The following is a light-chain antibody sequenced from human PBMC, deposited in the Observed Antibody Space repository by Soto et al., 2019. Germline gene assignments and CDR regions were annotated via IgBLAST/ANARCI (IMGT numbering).Light chain of an antibody. CDR2: DAS. V-gene: IGKV3-20*01. CDR3: QQFSSYPLT. CDR1: QTGRNNY. Sequence: EIVLTQSPRTLSLSPGERATLSCRASQTGRNNYLAWDPQKPGQAPRLLIYDASSRATGIPDRFSGGGSGTDFTLPISRLEPEDFAVYYCQQFSSYPLTFGGGTKVDIK. J-gene: IGKJ4*01.